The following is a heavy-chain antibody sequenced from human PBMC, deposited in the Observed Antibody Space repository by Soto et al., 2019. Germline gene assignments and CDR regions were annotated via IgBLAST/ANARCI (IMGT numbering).Heavy chain of an antibody. Sequence: PSETLSRTCGIGSGSVIGYYGSWIRQAPGKGPEWIGCIYHTGSTNYNPSLKSRVTISVNTPKNQLSPNLSSVTAADTAAYYCARRSITIFGVVSGGFESWGQGTLVTVAS. CDR2: IYHTGST. J-gene: IGHJ1*01. V-gene: IGHV4-34*11. D-gene: IGHD3-3*01. CDR1: SGSVIGYY. CDR3: ARRSITIFGVVSGGFES.